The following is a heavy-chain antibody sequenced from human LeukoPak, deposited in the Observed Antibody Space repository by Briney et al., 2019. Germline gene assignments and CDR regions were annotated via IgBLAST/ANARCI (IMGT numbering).Heavy chain of an antibody. Sequence: GGSISSXXXXXXXXXAGXXXXXXGRIYTSGSTNYNPSLKSRVTMSVDTSKNQFSLKLSSVTAADTAVYYCARDTSNLRWAFDIWGQGTMVTVSS. V-gene: IGHV4-4*07. J-gene: IGHJ3*02. D-gene: IGHD4-23*01. CDR3: ARDTSNLRWAFDI. CDR1: GGSISSXX. CDR2: IYTSGST.